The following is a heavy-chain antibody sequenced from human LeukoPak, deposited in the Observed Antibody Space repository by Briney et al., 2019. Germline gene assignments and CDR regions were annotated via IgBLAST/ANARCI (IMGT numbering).Heavy chain of an antibody. D-gene: IGHD3-22*01. V-gene: IGHV4-39*07. CDR1: GGSISSSSYY. CDR2: IYYSGST. CDR3: ARDAGIYDSSGYRNWFDP. J-gene: IGHJ5*02. Sequence: SETLSLTCTVSGGSISSSSYYWGWIRQPPGKGLEWIGSIYYSGSTYYNPSLKSRVTISVDTSKNQFSLKLSSVTAADTAVYYCARDAGIYDSSGYRNWFDPWGQGTLVTVSS.